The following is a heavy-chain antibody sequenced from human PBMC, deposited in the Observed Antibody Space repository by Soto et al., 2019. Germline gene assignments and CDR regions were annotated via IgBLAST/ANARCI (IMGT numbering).Heavy chain of an antibody. CDR2: IIPIFGTV. CDR3: AKGAVAGTPTSYYYYGMDV. V-gene: IGHV1-69*12. CDR1: GGTFRTYA. D-gene: IGHD6-19*01. Sequence: QVQLLQSGAEVKKPGSSVRVSCEASGGTFRTYAFSWVRQAPGQGLEWMGEIIPIFGTVNYAQKFQGRVIITADGSTTTVYMDLRSLRSEDTAVYYCAKGAVAGTPTSYYYYGMDVWGQGTTVTVSS. J-gene: IGHJ6*02.